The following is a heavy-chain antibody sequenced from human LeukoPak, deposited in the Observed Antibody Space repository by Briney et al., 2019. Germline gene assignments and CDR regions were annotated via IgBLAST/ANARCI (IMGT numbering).Heavy chain of an antibody. Sequence: PGGSLRLSCAASGFTFSSYGMHWVRQAPGKGLEWVAVISYDGSNKYYADSVKGRFTISRDNSKNTLYLQMNSLRAEDTAVYYCARDGSSSWRPFDYWGQGTLVTVSS. V-gene: IGHV3-30*03. CDR2: ISYDGSNK. CDR1: GFTFSSYG. CDR3: ARDGSSSWRPFDY. D-gene: IGHD6-13*01. J-gene: IGHJ4*02.